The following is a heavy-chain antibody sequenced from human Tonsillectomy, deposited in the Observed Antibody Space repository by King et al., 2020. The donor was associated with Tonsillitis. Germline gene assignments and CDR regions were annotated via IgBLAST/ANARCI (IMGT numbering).Heavy chain of an antibody. CDR1: GFTFSSYG. Sequence: VQLVESGGGVVQPGGSLRLSCAASGFTFSSYGMHWVRQAPGKGLEWVAFIRYDGGNKYYADSVKGRFTISRDNSKNTLYLQMNSLRAEDTAVYYCATETYKIPPTYWGQGTLVTVSS. CDR3: ATETYKIPPTY. D-gene: IGHD1-1*01. CDR2: IRYDGGNK. V-gene: IGHV3-30*02. J-gene: IGHJ4*02.